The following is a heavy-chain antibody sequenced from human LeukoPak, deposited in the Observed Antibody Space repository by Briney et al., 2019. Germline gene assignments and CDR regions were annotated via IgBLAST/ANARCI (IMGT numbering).Heavy chain of an antibody. Sequence: GASVKVSCKASEYTFTKYAIHWVRQAPGQRLEWMGWIDAGNGKTKYSQNFQGRVTISRDTSASTAYMELSSLRSEDTGVYYCARGHWERSGWCYFDYWGQGTVVTVSS. CDR1: EYTFTKYA. D-gene: IGHD6-19*01. V-gene: IGHV1-3*01. J-gene: IGHJ4*02. CDR3: ARGHWERSGWCYFDY. CDR2: IDAGNGKT.